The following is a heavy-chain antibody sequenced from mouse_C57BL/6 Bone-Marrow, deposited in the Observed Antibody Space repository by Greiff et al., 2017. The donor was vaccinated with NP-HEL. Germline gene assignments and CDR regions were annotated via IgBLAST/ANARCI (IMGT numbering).Heavy chain of an antibody. CDR1: GFTFSDYG. D-gene: IGHD1-1*01. V-gene: IGHV5-15*01. J-gene: IGHJ4*01. CDR2: ISNLAYSI. CDR3: ARLTTVVATNYYAMDD. Sequence: EVNVVESGGGLVQPGGSLKLSCAASGFTFSDYGMAWVRQAPRKGPEWVAFISNLAYSIYYADTVTGRLTISRENAKNTLYLEMSSLRSEDTAMYYCARLTTVVATNYYAMDDWGQGTSVTVSS.